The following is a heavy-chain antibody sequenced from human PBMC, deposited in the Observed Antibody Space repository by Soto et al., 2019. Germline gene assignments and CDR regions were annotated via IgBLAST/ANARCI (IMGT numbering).Heavy chain of an antibody. CDR3: ARILDAADYYYVISGYGWFDP. Sequence: ASVQVSCKASGGTFSSYAISWVRQAPGQGREWMGGIIPIFGTANYAQKFQGRVTITADESTSTAYMELSSLRSEDTAVYYCARILDAADYYYVISGYGWFDPWGHGTLVTVAS. V-gene: IGHV1-69*13. J-gene: IGHJ5*02. D-gene: IGHD3-22*01. CDR2: IIPIFGTA. CDR1: GGTFSSYA.